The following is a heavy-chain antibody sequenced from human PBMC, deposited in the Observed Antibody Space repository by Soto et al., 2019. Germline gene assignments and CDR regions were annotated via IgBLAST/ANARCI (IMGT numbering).Heavy chain of an antibody. Sequence: GSLRLSCAASVFTFSSNYMSWVRQAPGKGLEWVSVIYSGGSTYYADSVKGRFTISRDNSKNTLYLQMNSLRAEDTAVYYCARGARGSCYLAWGQGTLVTVSS. CDR2: IYSGGST. D-gene: IGHD2-15*01. CDR3: ARGARGSCYLA. J-gene: IGHJ4*02. V-gene: IGHV3-53*01. CDR1: VFTFSSNY.